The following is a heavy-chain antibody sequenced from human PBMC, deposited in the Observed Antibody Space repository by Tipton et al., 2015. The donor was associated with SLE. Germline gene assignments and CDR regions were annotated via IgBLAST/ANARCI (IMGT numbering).Heavy chain of an antibody. CDR1: GGSISSSSYY. J-gene: IGHJ3*02. CDR3: ARRDAFDI. Sequence: TLSLTCTVSGGSISSSSYYWGWIRQPPGKGLEWIGSIYYSGSTYYNPSLKSRVTISVDTSKNQFSLKRSSVTAADTAVYYCARRDAFDIWGQGTMVTVSS. CDR2: IYYSGST. V-gene: IGHV4-39*07.